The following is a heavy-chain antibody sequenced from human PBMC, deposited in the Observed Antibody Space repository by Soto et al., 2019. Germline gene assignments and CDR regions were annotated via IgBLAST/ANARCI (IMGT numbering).Heavy chain of an antibody. CDR1: GDSASSNSAA. J-gene: IGHJ4*02. V-gene: IGHV6-1*01. CDR2: TYYRSKWYN. Sequence: SQTLSLSCAISGDSASSNSAAWNWIRQSPSRGLEWLGRTYYRSKWYNDYAVSVKSRITINPDTSKNQFSLQLNSVTPEDTAVYYCERGGYCSITSWYWGSSMDFWGQGTMVTVSS. CDR3: ERGGYCSITSWYWGSSMDF. D-gene: IGHD2-2*01.